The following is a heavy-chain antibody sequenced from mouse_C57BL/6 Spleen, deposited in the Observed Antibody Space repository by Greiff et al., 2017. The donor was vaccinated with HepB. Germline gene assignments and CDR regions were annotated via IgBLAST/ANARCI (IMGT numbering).Heavy chain of an antibody. V-gene: IGHV1-22*01. CDR3: ARDYYGSLWYFDV. Sequence: EVQLQQSGPELVKPGASVKMSCKASGYTFTDYNMHWVKQSHGKSLEWIGYINPNNGGTSYNQNFKGKATLTVNKSSSTAYMELRSLTSEDSAVYYCARDYYGSLWYFDVWGTGTTVTVSS. CDR2: INPNNGGT. CDR1: GYTFTDYN. D-gene: IGHD1-1*01. J-gene: IGHJ1*03.